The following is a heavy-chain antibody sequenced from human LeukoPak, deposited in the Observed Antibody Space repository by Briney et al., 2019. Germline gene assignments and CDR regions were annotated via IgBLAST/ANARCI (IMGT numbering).Heavy chain of an antibody. D-gene: IGHD2-2*01. CDR2: ISYDGSNK. V-gene: IGHV3-30*04. Sequence: GGSLRLSRAASGFTFSSYAMHWVRQAPGKGLEWVAVISYDGSNKYYADSVKGRFTISRDNSKNTLYLQMNSLRAEDTAVYYCAKDTPSHGLDYWGQGTLVTVSS. J-gene: IGHJ4*02. CDR3: AKDTPSHGLDY. CDR1: GFTFSSYA.